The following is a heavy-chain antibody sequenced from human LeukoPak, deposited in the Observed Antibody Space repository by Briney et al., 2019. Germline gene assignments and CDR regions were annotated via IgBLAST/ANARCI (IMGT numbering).Heavy chain of an antibody. CDR1: GYTFTSYG. J-gene: IGHJ4*02. D-gene: IGHD6-19*01. Sequence: GASVKVSCKASGYTFTSYGISWVRQAPGQGLEWMGWINPNSGGTNYAQKFQGRVTMTRDTSISTAYVELSRLRSDDTAVYYCARPVTARGGSGWPQHIDYWGQGTLVSVSS. CDR2: INPNSGGT. CDR3: ARPVTARGGSGWPQHIDY. V-gene: IGHV1-2*02.